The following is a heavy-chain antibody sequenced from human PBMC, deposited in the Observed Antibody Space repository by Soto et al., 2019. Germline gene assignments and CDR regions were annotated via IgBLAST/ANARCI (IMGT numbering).Heavy chain of an antibody. CDR3: VRRHVSATGIDWFDP. V-gene: IGHV1-3*01. J-gene: IGHJ5*02. CDR1: GYPFTGYG. D-gene: IGHD6-13*01. CDR2: INAANGDT. Sequence: GASVKVSCKASGYPFTGYGIHWVRQAPGQRLEWMGRINAANGDTKYSPKFQGRVTITRDTSASTAYMELSSLRSEDTAVYYCVRRHVSATGIDWFDPWGQGTLVTVSS.